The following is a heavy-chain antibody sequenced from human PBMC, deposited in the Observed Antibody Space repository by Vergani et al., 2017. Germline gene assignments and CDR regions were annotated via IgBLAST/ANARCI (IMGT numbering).Heavy chain of an antibody. CDR1: GFTFSSYA. J-gene: IGHJ4*02. D-gene: IGHD6-19*01. V-gene: IGHV3-23*01. CDR3: AKEPTVAGTGAFSRLDDD. CDR2: ISGSGGST. Sequence: EVQLLESGGGLVQPGGSLRLSCAASGFTFSSYAMSWVRQAPGKGREWVSAISGSGGSTYYADSVKGRFTISRDNSKNTLYLQMNSLRAEDTAVYYCAKEPTVAGTGAFSRLDDDWGQGTLVTVSS.